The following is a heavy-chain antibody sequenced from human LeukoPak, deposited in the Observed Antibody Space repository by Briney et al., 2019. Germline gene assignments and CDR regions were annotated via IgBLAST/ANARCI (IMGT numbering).Heavy chain of an antibody. CDR2: INHSGST. CDR1: GGSFSGYY. CDR3: ARIVVVVAAANWFDP. V-gene: IGHV4-34*01. D-gene: IGHD2-15*01. Sequence: PSETLSLTCAVYGGSFSGYYWSWIRQPPGKGLEWIGEINHSGSTNYNPALKSRGTISVDTSKNQFSLKLSSVTAADTAVYYCARIVVVVAAANWFDPWGQGTLVTVSS. J-gene: IGHJ5*02.